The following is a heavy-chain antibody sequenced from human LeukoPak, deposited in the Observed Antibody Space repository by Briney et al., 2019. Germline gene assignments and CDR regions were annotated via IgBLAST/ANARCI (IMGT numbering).Heavy chain of an antibody. CDR2: ISTSSDYI. CDR1: GFIFSSYG. V-gene: IGHV3-21*01. D-gene: IGHD3-10*01. CDR3: ARVPGT. Sequence: PGGSLRLSCAASGFIFSSYGMYWVRQAPGKGLEWVSSISTSSDYIYYADSVKGRFTISRDNAKNSLYLQMNSLRAEDTAVYYCARVPGTWGQGTLVTVSS. J-gene: IGHJ4*02.